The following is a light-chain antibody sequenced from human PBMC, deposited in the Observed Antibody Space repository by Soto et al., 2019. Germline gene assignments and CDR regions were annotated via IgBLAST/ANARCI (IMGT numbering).Light chain of an antibody. Sequence: QSVLTQPASVSGSPGQSITISCTGTSSDVGGYNYVSWYQQHPGKAPIFMIYDVSNRPSGVSNRFSGSKSGNTASLTISGRQAEDEDDYYCTSYTTRNTVVFGGGTKLTVL. CDR2: DVS. CDR3: TSYTTRNTVV. J-gene: IGLJ3*02. V-gene: IGLV2-14*03. CDR1: SSDVGGYNY.